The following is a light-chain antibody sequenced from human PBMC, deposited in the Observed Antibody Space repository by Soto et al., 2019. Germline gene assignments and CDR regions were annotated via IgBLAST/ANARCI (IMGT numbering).Light chain of an antibody. V-gene: IGKV3-15*01. CDR2: GAS. CDR3: QQYDNLPLT. Sequence: ERVMTQSPATLSVSPGERATLSCRASQSVGSNLAWYQQKPGQAPRLLIFGASSRATGVPARFSGSGSGTEFTLTINSLQSEDFAVYFCQQYDNLPLTFGHGTKGDIK. CDR1: QSVGSN. J-gene: IGKJ3*01.